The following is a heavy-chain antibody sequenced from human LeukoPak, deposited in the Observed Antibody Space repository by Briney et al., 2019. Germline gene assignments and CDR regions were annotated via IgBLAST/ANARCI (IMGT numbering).Heavy chain of an antibody. D-gene: IGHD1-26*01. Sequence: SETLSLTCTVSGGSFSSYYWTWIQQPAGKGLEWIGRIYNSGTTNYSPSLESRVTISLDTSKNRFSLSLSSVTAADTAVYYCARDRLGATGHWRIDVWGRGTLVTVSS. J-gene: IGHJ2*01. CDR1: GGSFSSYY. V-gene: IGHV4-4*07. CDR2: IYNSGTT. CDR3: ARDRLGATGHWRIDV.